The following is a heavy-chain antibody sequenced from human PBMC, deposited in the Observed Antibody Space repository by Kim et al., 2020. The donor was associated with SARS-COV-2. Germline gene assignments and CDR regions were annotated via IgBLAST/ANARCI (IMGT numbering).Heavy chain of an antibody. CDR1: GYTFANNG. D-gene: IGHD6-19*01. CDR2: ISPYNGAT. J-gene: IGHJ6*03. V-gene: IGHV1-18*01. CDR3: ARFASGWYVPPHNYFYYYMDV. Sequence: ASVKVSCKASGYTFANNGITWVRQAPGQGLEWMGWISPYNGATSYAQKFQGRVTLTTDTSTTTASMDLRSLTSDDTAMYYCARFASGWYVPPHNYFYYYMDVWSKGTAVTVAS.